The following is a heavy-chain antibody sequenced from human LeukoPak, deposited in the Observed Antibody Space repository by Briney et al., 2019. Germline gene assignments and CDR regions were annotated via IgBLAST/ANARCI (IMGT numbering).Heavy chain of an antibody. CDR1: GYTFTGYY. D-gene: IGHD3-9*01. J-gene: IGHJ4*02. Sequence: GASVKVSCKASGYTFTGYYMHWVRQAPGQGLEWMGWINPNSGGTNYAQKFQGRVTMTRDTSISTAYMELSRLRSDDTAVYYCARTYYDILTGYYNDYWGQGTLVTVSS. CDR3: ARTYYDILTGYYNDY. V-gene: IGHV1-2*02. CDR2: INPNSGGT.